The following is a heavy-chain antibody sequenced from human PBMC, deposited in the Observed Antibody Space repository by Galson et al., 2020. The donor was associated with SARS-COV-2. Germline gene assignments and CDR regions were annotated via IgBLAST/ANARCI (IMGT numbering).Heavy chain of an antibody. V-gene: IGHV2-5*02. CDR1: GFSLTTSGVG. CDR2: IYWDDDK. J-gene: IGHJ4*02. Sequence: SGPTLVKPTQTLTLTCTLSGFSLTTSGVGVGWIRQPPGKALEWLAVIYWDDDKHYSPSLESRLTITKDTSKNQVVLTMTSMDAVDTATYYCANSLPCYYGSGTSYYFDDWGQGTLVTVSS. D-gene: IGHD3-10*01. CDR3: ANSLPCYYGSGTSYYFDD.